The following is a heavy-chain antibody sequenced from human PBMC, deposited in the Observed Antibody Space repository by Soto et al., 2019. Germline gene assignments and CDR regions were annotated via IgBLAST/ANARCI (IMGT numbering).Heavy chain of an antibody. CDR2: IVVGSGNT. V-gene: IGHV1-58*01. Sequence: FRASGFTFTSSAGQWVRQARGQRLEWIGWIVVGSGNTNYAQKFQERVTITRDMSTSTAYMELSSLRSEDTAVYYCAAERAAAGKGALNWGQGTLVTVP. D-gene: IGHD6-13*01. CDR1: GFTFTSSA. J-gene: IGHJ4*02. CDR3: AAERAAAGKGALN.